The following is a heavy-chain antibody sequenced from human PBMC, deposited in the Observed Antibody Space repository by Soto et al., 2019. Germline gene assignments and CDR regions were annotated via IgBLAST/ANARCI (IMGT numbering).Heavy chain of an antibody. CDR1: GFTFSSYA. CDR2: ISGSGGST. CDR3: AKGDYDFWSGYYGPHGMDV. D-gene: IGHD3-3*01. J-gene: IGHJ6*02. Sequence: GGSLRLSCAASGFTFSSYAMSWVRQAPGKGLEWVSAISGSGGSTYYADSVKGRFTISRDNSKNTLYLQMNSLRAEDTAVYYCAKGDYDFWSGYYGPHGMDVWGQGTTVTVSS. V-gene: IGHV3-23*01.